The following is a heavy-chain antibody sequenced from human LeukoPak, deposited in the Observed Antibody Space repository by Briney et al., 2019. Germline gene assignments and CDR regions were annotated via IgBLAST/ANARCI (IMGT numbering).Heavy chain of an antibody. CDR2: INPNSGGT. J-gene: IGHJ5*02. D-gene: IGHD3-10*01. Sequence: ASVKVSCKASGYTFTGYYMHWVRQAPGQGLERMGRINPNSGGTNYAQKFQGRVTMTRDTSISTAYMELSRLRSDDTAVYYCARGSDYYGSGSYYINTPSWFDPWGQGTLVTVSS. V-gene: IGHV1-2*06. CDR1: GYTFTGYY. CDR3: ARGSDYYGSGSYYINTPSWFDP.